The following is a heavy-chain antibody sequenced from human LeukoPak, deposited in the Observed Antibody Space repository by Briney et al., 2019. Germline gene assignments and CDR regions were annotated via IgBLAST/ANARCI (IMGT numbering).Heavy chain of an antibody. CDR3: ARGSDSSSWYGMDV. J-gene: IGHJ6*02. CDR1: GGSISSGGYY. D-gene: IGHD6-13*01. CDR2: IYYSGST. Sequence: SETLSLTCTVSGGSISSGGYYWSWIRQHPGKGLEWIGYIYYSGSTYYNPSLKGRVTISVDTSKNQFSLKLSSVTAADTAVYYCARGSDSSSWYGMDVWGQGTTVTVSS. V-gene: IGHV4-31*03.